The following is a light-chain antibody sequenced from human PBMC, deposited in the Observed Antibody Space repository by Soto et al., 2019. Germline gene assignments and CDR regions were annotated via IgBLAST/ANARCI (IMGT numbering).Light chain of an antibody. Sequence: QSALTQPASVSGSPGQSITISCTGSSSDVGGYNYVSWYQHHPGKAPKLMIYEVSNRPSRISNRFSGSKSGNTASLTLAGLQAEDEADSYCSSYTSSSTLLFGGGTKLTV. CDR2: EVS. J-gene: IGLJ2*01. CDR3: SSYTSSSTLL. V-gene: IGLV2-14*01. CDR1: SSDVGGYNY.